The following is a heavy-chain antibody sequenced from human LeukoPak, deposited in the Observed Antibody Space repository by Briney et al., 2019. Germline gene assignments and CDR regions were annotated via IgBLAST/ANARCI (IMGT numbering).Heavy chain of an antibody. Sequence: PGGSLRLSCAASGFTVSSIYMSWVRHAPGKGLEWVSVIYSGGSTYYADSVKGRFTISRDNSKNTQYLQMNSLRAEDTAVYYCARESYFDWLLSEGRAFDIWGQGTMVTVSS. D-gene: IGHD3-9*01. V-gene: IGHV3-53*01. J-gene: IGHJ3*02. CDR1: GFTVSSIY. CDR2: IYSGGST. CDR3: ARESYFDWLLSEGRAFDI.